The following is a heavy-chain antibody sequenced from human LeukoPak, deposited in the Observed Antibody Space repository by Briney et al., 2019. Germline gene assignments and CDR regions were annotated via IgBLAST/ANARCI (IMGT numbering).Heavy chain of an antibody. J-gene: IGHJ4*02. CDR3: ARGLFGELYNYYFDY. V-gene: IGHV1-18*01. CDR1: GYTFTSCG. D-gene: IGHD3-10*01. Sequence: ASVKVSCKASGYTFTSCGISWVRQAPGQGLEWMGWISAYNGNTNYAQKLQGRVTMTTDTSTSTAYMELRSLRSDDTAVYYCARGLFGELYNYYFDYWGQGTLVTVSS. CDR2: ISAYNGNT.